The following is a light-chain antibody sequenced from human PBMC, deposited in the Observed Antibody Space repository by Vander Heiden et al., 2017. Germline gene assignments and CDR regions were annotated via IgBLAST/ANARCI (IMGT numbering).Light chain of an antibody. CDR2: YVS. CDR1: ETIASS. CDR3: HQSDAFPIT. Sequence: EVVLTQSPDFQSVTLKEKVTILCRASETIASSLHWDQQKPEQSPKRRIKYVSQSISGVPSRFSGSGSGTDFTLTINSLEAEDAATYFCHQSDAFPITFGQGTRLEIK. J-gene: IGKJ5*01. V-gene: IGKV6-21*02.